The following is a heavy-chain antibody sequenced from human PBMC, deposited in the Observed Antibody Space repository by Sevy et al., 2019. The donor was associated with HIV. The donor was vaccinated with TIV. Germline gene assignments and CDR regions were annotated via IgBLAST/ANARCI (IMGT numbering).Heavy chain of an antibody. CDR2: RFYSGGA. V-gene: IGHV4-39*01. Sequence: SETLSLTCNVSGGSISSSRHYWGWIRQSPGKSLEWIGSRFYSGGAYYYPSLQSRVTMSVDTSKNQFSLNVNSVTAADTAVYYCARHPLGNWFDLWGQGILVTVSS. D-gene: IGHD3-16*01. J-gene: IGHJ5*02. CDR3: ARHPLGNWFDL. CDR1: GGSISSSRHY.